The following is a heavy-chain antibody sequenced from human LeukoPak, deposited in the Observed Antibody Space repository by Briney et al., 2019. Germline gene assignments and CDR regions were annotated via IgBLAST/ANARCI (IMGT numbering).Heavy chain of an antibody. CDR2: IYYSGST. CDR1: GGSISSYY. CDR3: ARAQYYDILTGYPYYFDY. Sequence: SETLSLTCTVSGGSISSYYWSWIRQPPGKGLEWIGYIYYSGSTNYNPSLKSRVTISVDMSKNQFSLKLSSVTAADTAVYYCARAQYYDILTGYPYYFDYWGQGTLVTVSS. J-gene: IGHJ4*02. D-gene: IGHD3-9*01. V-gene: IGHV4-59*01.